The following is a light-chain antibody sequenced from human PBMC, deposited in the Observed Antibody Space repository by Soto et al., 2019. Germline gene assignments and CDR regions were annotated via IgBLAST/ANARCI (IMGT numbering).Light chain of an antibody. CDR1: QSVSSRS. Sequence: IVLTQSPGTLSLSPWERATLSCRASQSVSSRSLARYQQKPGQAPRLLISDASNRAADIPDRFSGSGSGTDFTLTINRLEPEDFAVYYCQQYAGSPRTFGQGTKVDIK. J-gene: IGKJ1*01. V-gene: IGKV3-20*01. CDR3: QQYAGSPRT. CDR2: DAS.